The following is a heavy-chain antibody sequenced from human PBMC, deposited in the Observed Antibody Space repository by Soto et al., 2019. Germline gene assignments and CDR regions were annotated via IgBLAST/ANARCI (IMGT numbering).Heavy chain of an antibody. CDR1: GFTFSSYG. Sequence: QVQLVESGGGVVQPGRSLRLSCAASGFTFSSYGMHWVRQAPGKGLEWVAVISYDGSNKYYADSVKGRFTISRDNSKNTMDLQMNSLRAEDTAVYYCAKDVVVGAPPGLGDYYSYYGMDVWGQGTTVTVSS. D-gene: IGHD1-26*01. CDR3: AKDVVVGAPPGLGDYYSYYGMDV. CDR2: ISYDGSNK. V-gene: IGHV3-30*18. J-gene: IGHJ6*02.